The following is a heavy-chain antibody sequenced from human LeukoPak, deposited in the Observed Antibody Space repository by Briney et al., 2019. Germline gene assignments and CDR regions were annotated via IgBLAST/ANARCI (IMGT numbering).Heavy chain of an antibody. CDR3: ARDAGTSYHYYYYYGMDV. J-gene: IGHJ6*02. Sequence: SETLSLTYTVSGGSISSYYWSWIRQPAGKGLEWIGRIYTSGSTNYNPSLKSRVTMSVDTSKNQFSLKLSSVTAADTAVYYCARDAGTSYHYYYYYGMDVWGQGTTVTVSS. D-gene: IGHD1-1*01. CDR1: GGSISSYY. V-gene: IGHV4-4*07. CDR2: IYTSGST.